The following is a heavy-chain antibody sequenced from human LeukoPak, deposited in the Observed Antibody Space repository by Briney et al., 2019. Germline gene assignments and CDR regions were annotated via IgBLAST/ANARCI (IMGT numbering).Heavy chain of an antibody. D-gene: IGHD2-8*01. J-gene: IGHJ4*02. V-gene: IGHV1-2*02. CDR1: GYTFTGYY. Sequence: ASVKVSCKASGYTFTGYYMHWVRQAPGQGLEWMGWINPNSGGTNYAQKFQGRVTMTRDTSISTAYMELSRLRSDDTAVYYCARDLLGYCTNGVCPSGGGVDYWGQGTLVTVSS. CDR3: ARDLLGYCTNGVCPSGGGVDY. CDR2: INPNSGGT.